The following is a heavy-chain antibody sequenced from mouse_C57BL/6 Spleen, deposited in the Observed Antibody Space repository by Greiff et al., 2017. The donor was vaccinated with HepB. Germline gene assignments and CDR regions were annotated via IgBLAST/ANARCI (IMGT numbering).Heavy chain of an antibody. D-gene: IGHD4-1*01. V-gene: IGHV1-61*01. CDR2: IYPSDSDT. CDR3: AHWGRRFDN. Sequence: HVQLQQPGAELVRPGSSVKLSCKASGHTFTSYWMDWVKQRPGQGLEWIGNIYPSDSDTHYNQKFKDKATLTVDKSTSTAYMQFSSLTSGDSAVYYCAHWGRRFDNWRQGTTLRMSS. J-gene: IGHJ2*01. CDR1: GHTFTSYW.